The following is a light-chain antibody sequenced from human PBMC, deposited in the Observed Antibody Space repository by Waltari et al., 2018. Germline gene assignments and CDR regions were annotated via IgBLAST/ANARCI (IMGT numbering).Light chain of an antibody. CDR1: QDINNF. J-gene: IGKJ1*01. CDR3: QQYDNLRRT. CDR2: DAS. Sequence: DIQMTQSPSSLSASVGDRVTITCQASQDINNFLNWYQQKPGRPPKLLIYDASNLETGVPSRFSGSGSGTDFTFTINSLQPEDFATYYCQQYDNLRRTFGQGTKVEIK. V-gene: IGKV1-33*01.